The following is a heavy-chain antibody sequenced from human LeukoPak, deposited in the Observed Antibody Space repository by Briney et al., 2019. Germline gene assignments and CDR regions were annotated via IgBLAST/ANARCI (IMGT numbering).Heavy chain of an antibody. CDR2: INPNSGGT. J-gene: IGHJ5*02. D-gene: IGHD3-22*01. CDR1: GYTFTGYY. Sequence: EASVKVSCKASGYTFTGYYMHWVRQAPGQGLEWMGRINPNSGGTNYAQKFQGRVTMTRDTSISTAYMELSRLRSDDTAVYYCAREGRLGYYYDSSGSYWFDPWDQGTLVTVSS. CDR3: AREGRLGYYYDSSGSYWFDP. V-gene: IGHV1-2*06.